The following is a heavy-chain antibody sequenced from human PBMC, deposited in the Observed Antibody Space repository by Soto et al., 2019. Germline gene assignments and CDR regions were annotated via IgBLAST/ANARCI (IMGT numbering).Heavy chain of an antibody. CDR3: ARHENYYDTSGYYLDY. CDR1: GGSVSSADYY. J-gene: IGHJ4*02. Sequence: SETLSLTCTTSGGSVSSADYYWSWVRQPPGKGLEWIGYIYYSGTTYYNPSLKSRVAISVDTSKNQFSLKLSSVTAADTAVYYCARHENYYDTSGYYLDYWGQGTLVTVSS. D-gene: IGHD3-22*01. V-gene: IGHV4-30-4*01. CDR2: IYYSGTT.